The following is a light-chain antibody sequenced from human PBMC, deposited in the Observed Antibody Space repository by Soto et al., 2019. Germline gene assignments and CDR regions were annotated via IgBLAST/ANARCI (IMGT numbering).Light chain of an antibody. CDR3: LQHNSYPLT. Sequence: DIQMTHSPSTLSASVGDIVTITCRASQSISSWLAWYQQKPGKAPKLLIYDASSLESGVPSRFSGSASGTEFTLTISGLQPEDSATYYCLQHNSYPLTFGGGTKVDIK. J-gene: IGKJ4*01. CDR2: DAS. V-gene: IGKV1-5*01. CDR1: QSISSW.